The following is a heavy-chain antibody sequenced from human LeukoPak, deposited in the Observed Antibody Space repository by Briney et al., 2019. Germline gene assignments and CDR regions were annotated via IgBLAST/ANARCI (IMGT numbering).Heavy chain of an antibody. CDR3: ARAPTGTSLLVFDI. V-gene: IGHV3-53*01. D-gene: IGHD1-1*01. CDR1: GFTVSSKY. Sequence: GGSLRLSCAASGFTVSSKYMSWVRQAPGKGLEWVSVIYTGGNTYYADSVKGQFTISRDNSKNTLYLQMNSLRVDDTAVYYCARAPTGTSLLVFDIWGQGAMVTVSS. J-gene: IGHJ3*02. CDR2: IYTGGNT.